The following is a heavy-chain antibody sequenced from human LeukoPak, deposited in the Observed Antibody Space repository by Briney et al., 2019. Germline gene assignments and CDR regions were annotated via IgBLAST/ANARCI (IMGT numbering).Heavy chain of an antibody. D-gene: IGHD3-10*01. Sequence: SETLSLTCTVSGGSISSYYWSWIRQPPGKGLEWIGYIYYSGSTNYNPSLKSRVTISVDTSKNQFSLKLSSATAADTAVYYCARVDTYYYGSGSYYFDYWGQGTLVTVSS. CDR1: GGSISSYY. J-gene: IGHJ4*02. CDR3: ARVDTYYYGSGSYYFDY. CDR2: IYYSGST. V-gene: IGHV4-59*01.